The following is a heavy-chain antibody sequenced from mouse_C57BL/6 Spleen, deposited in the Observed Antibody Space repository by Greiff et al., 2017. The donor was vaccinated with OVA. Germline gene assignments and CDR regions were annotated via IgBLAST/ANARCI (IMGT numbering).Heavy chain of an antibody. Sequence: QVQLQQPGAELVRPGTSVKLSCKASGYTFTSYWMHWVKQRPGQGLEWIGVIDPSDSYTNYNQKFKGKATLTVDTSSSTAYMQLSSLTSEDSAVYDCERDYGSSPSWFAYWGQGTLVTVSA. J-gene: IGHJ3*01. D-gene: IGHD1-1*01. CDR2: IDPSDSYT. V-gene: IGHV1-59*01. CDR3: ERDYGSSPSWFAY. CDR1: GYTFTSYW.